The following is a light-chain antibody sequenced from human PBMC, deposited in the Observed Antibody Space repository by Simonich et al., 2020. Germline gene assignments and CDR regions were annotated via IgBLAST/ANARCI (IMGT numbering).Light chain of an antibody. CDR2: EGS. CDR3: CSYAGSSTV. J-gene: IGLJ3*02. Sequence: QSALTQPASVSGSPGQSITISCTGTSSDVGIYNLVSGYQQHPGKAPKPMIYEGSMRPSGVSNRFSGSKSGNTASLTISGLQAEDEADYYCCSYAGSSTVFGGGTKLTVL. CDR1: SSDVGIYNL. V-gene: IGLV2-23*01.